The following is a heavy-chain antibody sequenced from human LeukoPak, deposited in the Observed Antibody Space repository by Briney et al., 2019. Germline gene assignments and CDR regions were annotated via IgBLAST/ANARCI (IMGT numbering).Heavy chain of an antibody. D-gene: IGHD3-22*01. CDR3: ARDRNYYYDSSGYPDY. CDR2: ISAYNGNT. J-gene: IGHJ4*02. CDR1: GYTFTSYG. Sequence: ASVKVSCKASGYTFTSYGISWVRQAPGQGLEWMGWISAYNGNTNYAQKLQGRVTMTTDTSTSTAYMELRSLRSDDTAVYYCARDRNYYYDSSGYPDYRGQGTLVTVSS. V-gene: IGHV1-18*01.